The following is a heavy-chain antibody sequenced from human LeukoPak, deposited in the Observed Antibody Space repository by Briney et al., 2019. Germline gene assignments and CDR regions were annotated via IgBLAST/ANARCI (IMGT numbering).Heavy chain of an antibody. CDR3: ARALDVGAFDI. J-gene: IGHJ3*02. CDR1: GYSISSGYY. CDR2: IYHSGST. V-gene: IGHV4-38-2*02. Sequence: PSETLSLTCTVSGYSISSGYYWGWIRQPPGKGLEWIGSIYHSGSTYYNPSLKSRVTISVDTSKNQFSLKLSSVTAADTAVYYCARALDVGAFDIWGQGQWSPSLQ.